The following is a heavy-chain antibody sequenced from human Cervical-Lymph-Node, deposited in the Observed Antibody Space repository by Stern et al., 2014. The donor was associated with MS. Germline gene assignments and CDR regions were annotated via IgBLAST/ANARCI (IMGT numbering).Heavy chain of an antibody. CDR3: TQGRSWFDP. J-gene: IGHJ5*02. CDR2: INPSGGST. V-gene: IGHV1-46*01. CDR1: GYSFTQYF. Sequence: QVQLVQWGAEVMKPGASVRVSCKASGYSFTQYFFHWVRQAPGQGLEWMGIINPSGGSTSYAPKFEGRLTMTRDTSTSTVYMELTSLRSADTAVYYCTQGRSWFDPWGQGTLVTVSS.